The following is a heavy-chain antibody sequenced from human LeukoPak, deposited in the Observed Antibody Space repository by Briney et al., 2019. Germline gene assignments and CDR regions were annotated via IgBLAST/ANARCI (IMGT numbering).Heavy chain of an antibody. CDR3: ARGVYIAAAQYGY. J-gene: IGHJ4*02. V-gene: IGHV4-59*01. Sequence: MPSETLSLTCTVSGRSISSYYWSWIRQPPGKGLEWIGYIYYSGTTNYNPSLKSRVTISVDTSKNQFSLKLSSVTAADTAVYYCARGVYIAAAQYGYWGQGTLVTVSS. CDR1: GRSISSYY. CDR2: IYYSGTT. D-gene: IGHD6-13*01.